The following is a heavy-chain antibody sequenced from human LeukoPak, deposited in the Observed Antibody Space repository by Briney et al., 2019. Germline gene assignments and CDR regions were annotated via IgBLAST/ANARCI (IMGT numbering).Heavy chain of an antibody. J-gene: IGHJ5*02. CDR1: GGTFSSYA. CDR2: IIPILGIA. D-gene: IGHD6-13*01. CDR3: ATEPMRSIAAAGTLLRPRPYNWFAP. Sequence: GASVKVSCKASGGTFSSYAISWVRQAPGQGLEWMGRIIPILGIANYAQKFQGRVTITADKSTSTAYMELSSLRSEDTAVYYCATEPMRSIAAAGTLLRPRPYNWFAPWGQGTLVTVYS. V-gene: IGHV1-69*04.